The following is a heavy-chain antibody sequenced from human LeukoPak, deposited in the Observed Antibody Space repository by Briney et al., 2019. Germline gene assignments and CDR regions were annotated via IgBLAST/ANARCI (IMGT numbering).Heavy chain of an antibody. Sequence: GGSLRLSCAASGFTFRSYWMNWVRKAPGKGLEWVSAISGSGGSTYYADSVKGRFTISRDNSKNTLYLQMNSLRAEDTAVYYCARDSGSLSPFDYWGQGTLVTVSS. CDR3: ARDSGSLSPFDY. CDR1: GFTFRSYW. V-gene: IGHV3-23*01. J-gene: IGHJ4*02. D-gene: IGHD1-26*01. CDR2: ISGSGGST.